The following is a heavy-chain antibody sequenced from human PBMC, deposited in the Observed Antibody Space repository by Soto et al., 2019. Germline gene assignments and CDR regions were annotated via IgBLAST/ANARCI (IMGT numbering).Heavy chain of an antibody. J-gene: IGHJ5*02. Sequence: ASVKVSCKASGYTFTGYYMHWVRQAPGQGLEWMGWINPNSGGTNYAQKFQGRVTMTRDTPISTAYMELSRLRSDDTAVYYCARVMRISNNWFDPWGQGTLVTVSS. CDR1: GYTFTGYY. V-gene: IGHV1-2*02. CDR3: ARVMRISNNWFDP. D-gene: IGHD2-15*01. CDR2: INPNSGGT.